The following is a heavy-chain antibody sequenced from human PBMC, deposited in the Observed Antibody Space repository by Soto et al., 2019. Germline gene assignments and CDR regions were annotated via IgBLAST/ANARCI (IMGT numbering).Heavy chain of an antibody. CDR3: AKDILTGYYVAEYFQH. CDR1: GFTFSSYA. D-gene: IGHD3-9*01. CDR2: ISGSGGST. J-gene: IGHJ1*01. Sequence: EVQLLESGGGLVQPGGSLRLSCAASGFTFSSYAMSWVRQAPGKGLEWVSAISGSGGSTYYADSVKGRFTISRDNSKNTRYLQMNSLRAEDTAVYYCAKDILTGYYVAEYFQHWGQGTLVTVSS. V-gene: IGHV3-23*01.